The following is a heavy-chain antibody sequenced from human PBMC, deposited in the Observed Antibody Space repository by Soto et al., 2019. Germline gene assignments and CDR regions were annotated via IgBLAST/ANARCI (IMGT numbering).Heavy chain of an antibody. CDR2: IHYNGNT. Sequence: PGGSLRLSCAASGFTLSNNWMSWVRQPPGKGLEWIGNIHYNGNTKYNPSLKSRVTMSVDTSKNQFSLKLISVTAADTAKYFCAREGNLGRWLQPLDFWGQGTLVTVSS. V-gene: IGHV4-59*01. D-gene: IGHD5-12*01. CDR1: GFTLSNNW. CDR3: AREGNLGRWLQPLDF. J-gene: IGHJ4*02.